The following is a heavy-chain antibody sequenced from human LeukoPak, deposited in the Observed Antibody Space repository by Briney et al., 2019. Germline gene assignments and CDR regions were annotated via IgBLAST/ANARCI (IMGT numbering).Heavy chain of an antibody. CDR1: DGSFSDYY. CDR3: ARKLSNNWSFDY. Sequence: PSETLSLTCAVYDGSFSDYYWSWIRQPPGKGLEWVGYISYSGYTNYNPSLMSRVTISVDTSKNQFSLKLSSVTAADTAVYYCARKLSNNWSFDYWGQGTLVTVSS. CDR2: ISYSGYT. V-gene: IGHV4-59*01. J-gene: IGHJ4*02. D-gene: IGHD6-13*01.